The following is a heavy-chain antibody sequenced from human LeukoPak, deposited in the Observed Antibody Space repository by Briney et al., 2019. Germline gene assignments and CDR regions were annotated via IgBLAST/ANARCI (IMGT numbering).Heavy chain of an antibody. D-gene: IGHD3-22*01. CDR3: ARDSALAQVVMFDY. CDR2: IDHSGTT. Sequence: SETLSLTCTVSGYSISSGYYWGWIRHPPGKGLEWTGSIDHSGTTYYNPSLKSRITISVDTSKNQFSLKLSSVTAADTAVYYCARDSALAQVVMFDYWGKGTLVTVSS. V-gene: IGHV4-38-2*02. CDR1: GYSISSGYY. J-gene: IGHJ4*02.